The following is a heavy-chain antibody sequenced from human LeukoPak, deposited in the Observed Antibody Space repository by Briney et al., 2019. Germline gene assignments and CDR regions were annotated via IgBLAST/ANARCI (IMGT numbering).Heavy chain of an antibody. V-gene: IGHV3-30*04. CDR3: ARDRNVVGADFDY. CDR2: VSFDGTNN. Sequence: GGSLRLSCAASGFIFDNFAIHWVRQAPGKGLEWVSIVSFDGTNNFYADSVKGRFTVSRDNSKNTVYLHMNSLRPDDTAVYFCARDRNVVGADFDYWGQGTLVTVSS. CDR1: GFIFDNFA. D-gene: IGHD2-15*01. J-gene: IGHJ4*02.